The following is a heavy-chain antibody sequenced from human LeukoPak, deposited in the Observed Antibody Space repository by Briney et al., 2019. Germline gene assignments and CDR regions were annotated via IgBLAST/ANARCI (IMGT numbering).Heavy chain of an antibody. CDR1: GGSISSYH. D-gene: IGHD3-16*02. Sequence: KPSETLSLTCTVSGGSISSYHWTWIRQPPGKGLEWIGEINHSGGTDYNPSPRSRLTISVDTSKKQFSLQLSSVTAADTGVYYCARVSDIMISFGGGISYFDYWGQGSLVTVSS. CDR2: INHSGGT. V-gene: IGHV4-34*01. CDR3: ARVSDIMISFGGGISYFDY. J-gene: IGHJ4*02.